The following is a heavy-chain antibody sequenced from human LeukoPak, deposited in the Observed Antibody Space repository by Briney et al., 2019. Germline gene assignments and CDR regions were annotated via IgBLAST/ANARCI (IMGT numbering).Heavy chain of an antibody. CDR3: ARDTGRGEIVVFDP. CDR1: GFTFSSYS. D-gene: IGHD2-15*01. CDR2: ISSSSSYI. Sequence: KPGGSLRLSCAASGFTFSSYSMNWVRQAPGKGLEWVSSISSSSSYIYYADSVKGRFTISRDNAKNSLYLQMNSLRAEDTAVYYCARDTGRGEIVVFDPWGQGTLVTVSS. V-gene: IGHV3-21*01. J-gene: IGHJ5*02.